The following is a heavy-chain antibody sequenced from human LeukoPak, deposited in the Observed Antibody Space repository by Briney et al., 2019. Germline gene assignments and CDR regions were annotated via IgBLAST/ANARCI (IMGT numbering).Heavy chain of an antibody. CDR3: ARERGYGSGSYLFDY. V-gene: IGHV1-69*13. CDR1: GGTFSSYA. J-gene: IGHJ4*02. CDR2: IIPIFGTA. Sequence: GASVKVSCKASGGTFSSYAISWVRQAPRQGLEWMGGIIPIFGTANYAQKFQGRVTITADESTSTAYMELSSLRSEYTAVYYCARERGYGSGSYLFDYWGQGTLVTVSS. D-gene: IGHD3-10*01.